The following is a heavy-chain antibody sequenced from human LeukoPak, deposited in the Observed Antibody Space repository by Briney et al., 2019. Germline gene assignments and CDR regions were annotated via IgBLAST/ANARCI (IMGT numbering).Heavy chain of an antibody. V-gene: IGHV3-66*04. CDR1: GFTVSSNS. Sequence: GGSLRLSCAASGFTVSSNSMSWVRQAPGKGLEWVSVIYSGGTTYYADSVKGRFTISKDNSKNTLYLQMNSLRAEDTAVYYCARPHSTFFDQDAAYYFDYWGQGTLVTVSS. CDR2: IYSGGTT. J-gene: IGHJ4*02. D-gene: IGHD3-9*01. CDR3: ARPHSTFFDQDAAYYFDY.